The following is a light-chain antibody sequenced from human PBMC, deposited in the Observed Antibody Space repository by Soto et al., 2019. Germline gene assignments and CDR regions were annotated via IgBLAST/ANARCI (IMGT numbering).Light chain of an antibody. V-gene: IGLV2-14*01. CDR1: SNDVGAYDY. J-gene: IGLJ2*01. CDR3: SSYRGSSTLT. CDR2: EVT. Sequence: QSALTQPASVSGSPGQSITVSCTGTSNDVGAYDYVSWYQQHPGKAPKLIIYEVTYRPSGVSNRFSGSQSGNTASLTISGLQAVDEADYYCSSYRGSSTLTFGGGTQLTVL.